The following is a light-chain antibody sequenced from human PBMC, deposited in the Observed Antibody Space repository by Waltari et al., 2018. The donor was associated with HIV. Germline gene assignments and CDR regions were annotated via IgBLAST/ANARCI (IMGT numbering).Light chain of an antibody. Sequence: DIQLTQSPSSVAASVGDTVTIPVRASRHSNIWLAWFQQKAGKGPRLLIYCASTLKSGVPARFSGSASGTDFTLTITNLQPEDCGTYFCQQTGSTPFTFGGGTKVEI. CDR2: CAS. CDR3: QQTGSTPFT. J-gene: IGKJ4*01. CDR1: RHSNIW. V-gene: IGKV1-12*01.